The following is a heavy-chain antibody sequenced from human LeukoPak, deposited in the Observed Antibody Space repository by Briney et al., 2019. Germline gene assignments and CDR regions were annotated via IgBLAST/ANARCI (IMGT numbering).Heavy chain of an antibody. Sequence: GGSLRLSCAASGFTFSSYGMSWVRQAPGKGLEWVSRLNSTGSGTSYADSVKGRFTISRDNAKNTMYLQMHNLRADDTAVYYCARSDSGLYRYWGQGTLVIVSS. J-gene: IGHJ4*02. V-gene: IGHV3-74*01. CDR2: LNSTGSGT. CDR3: ARSDSGLYRY. D-gene: IGHD3-16*01. CDR1: GFTFSSYG.